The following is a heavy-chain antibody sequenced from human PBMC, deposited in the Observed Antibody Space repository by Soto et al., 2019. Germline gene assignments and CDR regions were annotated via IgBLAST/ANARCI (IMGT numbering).Heavy chain of an antibody. CDR2: ISSSSSYI. D-gene: IGHD3-10*01. CDR1: GFTFSSYS. J-gene: IGHJ6*02. Sequence: GSLRLSCAASGFTFSSYSMNWVRQAPGKGLEWVSSISSSSSYIYYADSVKGRFTISRDNAKNSLYLQMNSLRAEDTAVYYCARDLTMVRGVIIKSFYYYYGMDVWGQGTTVTVSS. V-gene: IGHV3-21*01. CDR3: ARDLTMVRGVIIKSFYYYYGMDV.